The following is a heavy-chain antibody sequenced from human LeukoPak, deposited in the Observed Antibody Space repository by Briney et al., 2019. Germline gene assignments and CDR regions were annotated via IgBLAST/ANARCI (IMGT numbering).Heavy chain of an antibody. CDR1: GFTISSHG. CDR2: ISYNGNSK. CDR3: AKDWGSSGWYNYFDP. D-gene: IGHD6-19*01. V-gene: IGHV3-30*18. Sequence: GGSLRLSCAVSGFTISSHGMHWVRQAPGKGLEWVAMISYNGNSKYYGDSVKGRFTISRDNSKDTLYLEMDSLRTEDTAVYYCAKDWGSSGWYNYFDPWGQGALVTVSS. J-gene: IGHJ5*02.